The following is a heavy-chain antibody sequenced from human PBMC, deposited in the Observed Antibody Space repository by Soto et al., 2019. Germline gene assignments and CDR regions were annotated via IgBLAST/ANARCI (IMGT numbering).Heavy chain of an antibody. V-gene: IGHV4-4*02. CDR3: ARDRGYCSSTSCYGAFDI. D-gene: IGHD2-2*01. J-gene: IGHJ3*02. CDR1: SGSISSSNW. Sequence: QVQLQESGPGLVKPSGTLSLTCAVSSGSISSSNWWSWVRQPPGKGLEWIGEIYHSGSTNYNPSLTSRVTISVDKSKNQFSLKLSSVTAADTAVYYCARDRGYCSSTSCYGAFDIWGQGTMVTVSS. CDR2: IYHSGST.